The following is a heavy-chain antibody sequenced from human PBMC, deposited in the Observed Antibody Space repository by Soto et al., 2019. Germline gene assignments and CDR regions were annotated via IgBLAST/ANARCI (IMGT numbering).Heavy chain of an antibody. CDR1: RYSFTSYW. V-gene: IGHV5-51*01. J-gene: IGHJ6*03. CDR3: ARVADCSGGSCSHYYYYYMDV. D-gene: IGHD2-15*01. Sequence: PGESLNISCKVSRYSFTSYWIGWVRQMPGKALEGMRIIYPGDSDTRYSPSFQGQVTISADKSISTAYLQWSSLKASDSAMYYCARVADCSGGSCSHYYYYYMDVWGKGTTVTVSS. CDR2: IYPGDSDT.